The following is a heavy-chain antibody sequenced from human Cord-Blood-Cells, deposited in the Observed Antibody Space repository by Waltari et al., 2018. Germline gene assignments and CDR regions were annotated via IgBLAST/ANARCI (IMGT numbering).Heavy chain of an antibody. D-gene: IGHD2-8*02. CDR2: IKQDGSEK. CDR3: ARSLLGTDAFDI. J-gene: IGHJ3*02. CDR1: GFTCSSYW. V-gene: IGHV3-7*05. Sequence: EVQLVESGGGLVQPGGSLRLSCAASGFTCSSYWMRWVRQAPGKGLEWVANIKQDGSEKYYVDSVKGRFTISRDNAKNSLYLQMNSLRAEDTAVYYCARSLLGTDAFDIWGQGTMVTDSS.